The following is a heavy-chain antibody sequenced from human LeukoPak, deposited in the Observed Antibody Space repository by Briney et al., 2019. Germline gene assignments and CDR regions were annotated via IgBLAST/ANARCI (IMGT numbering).Heavy chain of an antibody. CDR1: GGSISSYY. CDR3: ARLPIILAAAGHYYYYYGMDV. J-gene: IGHJ6*02. Sequence: ASETLSLTCTVSGGSISSYYWSWIRQPPGKGPEWIGYIYHSGSTNYNPSLKSRVTISVDTSKNQFSLKLSSVTAADTAVYYCARLPIILAAAGHYYYYYGMDVWGQGTTVTVS. CDR2: IYHSGST. V-gene: IGHV4-59*08. D-gene: IGHD6-13*01.